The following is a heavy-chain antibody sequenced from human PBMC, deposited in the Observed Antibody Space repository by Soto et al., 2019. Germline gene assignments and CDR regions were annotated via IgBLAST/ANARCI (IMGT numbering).Heavy chain of an antibody. D-gene: IGHD6-19*01. Sequence: GASVKVSCKASGYTFTSYAMHWVRQAPGQRLEWMGWINAGNGNTKYSQKFQGRVTITRDTSASTAYMELSSLRSEDTAVYYCASRPPLYSSGWYYFDYWGQGTLVTVSS. CDR1: GYTFTSYA. CDR3: ASRPPLYSSGWYYFDY. V-gene: IGHV1-3*01. J-gene: IGHJ4*02. CDR2: INAGNGNT.